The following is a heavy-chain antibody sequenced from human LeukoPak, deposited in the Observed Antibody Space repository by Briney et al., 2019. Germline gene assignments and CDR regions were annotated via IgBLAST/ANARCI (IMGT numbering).Heavy chain of an antibody. CDR1: GYSVSSNSAG. CDR2: TYYRSKWYD. J-gene: IGHJ4*02. Sequence: SPTLSLTCAISGYSVSSNSAGWDWIRQSPSRGLESLGSTYYRSKWYDHYAVTVKSRITIHAHTSKNQFSLQLNSVTPEDTAVYHCPRTAEYDNTWYYFEYWGQGSLVTVS. CDR3: PRTAEYDNTWYYFEY. V-gene: IGHV6-1*01. D-gene: IGHD3-22*01.